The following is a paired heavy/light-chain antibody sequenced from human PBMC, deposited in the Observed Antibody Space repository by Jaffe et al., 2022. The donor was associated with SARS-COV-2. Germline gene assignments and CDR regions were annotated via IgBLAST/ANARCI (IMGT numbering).Heavy chain of an antibody. CDR3: AKDGIGLPFDY. J-gene: IGHJ4*02. V-gene: IGHV3-23*01. CDR1: GFTFNNFA. Sequence: EVQLLESGGGLVQPGGSLRLSCAASGFTFNNFAMNWVRQVPGKGLEWVSSISGSGSYTYYADSVRGRFTISRDNSKSTLFLQMSSLRAEDTAVYFCAKDGIGLPFDYWGQGTLVTVSS. D-gene: IGHD1-26*01. CDR2: ISGSGSYT.
Light chain of an antibody. CDR1: QSVSSY. Sequence: EIVLTQSPATLSLSPGERATLSCRASQSVSSYLAWYQHKPGQAPRLLIYDASNRATGIPARFSGSGSGTDFTLTISSLEPEDFAVYYCHQSSNWPRSFGQGTKVEIK. V-gene: IGKV3-11*01. J-gene: IGKJ1*01. CDR2: DAS. CDR3: HQSSNWPRS.